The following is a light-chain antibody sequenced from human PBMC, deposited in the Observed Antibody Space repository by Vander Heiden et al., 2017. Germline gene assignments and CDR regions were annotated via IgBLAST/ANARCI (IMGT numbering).Light chain of an antibody. Sequence: ETVLTQSPGTLSLSPGERATLSCKASQSISTTYLAWYQQRPGQAPRLLIYGASSRATGIPDRFSGSGSGTDFTLTISRLEPEDFAVYYCQQDDCFPITFGGGTKVEIK. V-gene: IGKV3-20*01. J-gene: IGKJ4*01. CDR2: GAS. CDR1: QSISTTY. CDR3: QQDDCFPIT.